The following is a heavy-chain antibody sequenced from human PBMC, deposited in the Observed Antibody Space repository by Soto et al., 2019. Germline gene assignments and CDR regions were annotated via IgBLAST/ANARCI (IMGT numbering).Heavy chain of an antibody. CDR1: GGSISSYY. V-gene: IGHV4-59*01. CDR3: ERDVLASYSSGYCYVLGAFAI. D-gene: IGHD3-22*01. CDR2: IYYSGST. Sequence: SETLSLTCSVSGGSISSYYWSWIRQPPGKGLEWIGYIYYSGSTNYNPSLKSRVTISVDTSKNQFSLKLSSVTAADTAVYYCERDVLASYSSGYCYVLGAFAIWGQGTMVTVSS. J-gene: IGHJ3*02.